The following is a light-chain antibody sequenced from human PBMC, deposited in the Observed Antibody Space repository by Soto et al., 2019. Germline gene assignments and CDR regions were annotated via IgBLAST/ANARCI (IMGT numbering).Light chain of an antibody. J-gene: IGKJ1*01. CDR1: QSVSSSY. CDR3: QQYGSSRWT. V-gene: IGKV3-20*01. Sequence: EIVLTQSPCTLSFSPWERATLSCRASQSVSSSYLAWYQQKPGQAPRLLIYGASSRATGIPDRFSGSGSGTDFTLTISGLEPEDFAVYYCQQYGSSRWTFGQGTKVDIK. CDR2: GAS.